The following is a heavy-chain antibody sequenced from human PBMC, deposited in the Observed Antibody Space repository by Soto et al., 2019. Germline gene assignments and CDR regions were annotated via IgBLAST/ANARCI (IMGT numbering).Heavy chain of an antibody. D-gene: IGHD3-3*01. Sequence: TLSLTCAVYGGSFSGYYWSWIRQPPGKGLEWIGEINHSGSTNYNPSLKSRVTISVDTSKNQFSLKLSSVTAADTAVYYCARGGPLRISGFWSGYYNNWFDPWGQGTLVTVSS. CDR1: GGSFSGYY. V-gene: IGHV4-34*01. J-gene: IGHJ5*02. CDR3: ARGGPLRISGFWSGYYNNWFDP. CDR2: INHSGST.